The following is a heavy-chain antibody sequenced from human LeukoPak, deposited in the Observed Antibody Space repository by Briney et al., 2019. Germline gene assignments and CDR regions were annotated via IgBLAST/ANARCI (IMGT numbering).Heavy chain of an antibody. J-gene: IGHJ4*02. V-gene: IGHV3-48*03. D-gene: IGHD3-3*01. CDR1: GFTFSSYE. CDR3: ARDFGVVHRAGEY. CDR2: ISSSGSTI. Sequence: GGSLRLSCAASGFTFSSYEMNWVRQAPGKGLEWVSYISSSGSTIYYADSVKGRFTISRGNAKNSLYLQMNSLRAEDTAVYYCARDFGVVHRAGEYWGQGTLVTVSS.